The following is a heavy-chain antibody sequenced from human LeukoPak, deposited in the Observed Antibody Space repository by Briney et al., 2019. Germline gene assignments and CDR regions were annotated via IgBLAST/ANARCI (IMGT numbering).Heavy chain of an antibody. CDR1: GFTFSNYW. CDR2: INYDGTTT. CDR3: ARRDVFDI. Sequence: GGSLRLSCAASGFTFSNYWMHWVRQAPGKGLVWVSRINYDGTTTGYADSVKGRFTISRDNAKNTLYLQMNSLRAEDTAVYYCARRDVFDIWGQGTMVTVSS. J-gene: IGHJ3*02. V-gene: IGHV3-74*01.